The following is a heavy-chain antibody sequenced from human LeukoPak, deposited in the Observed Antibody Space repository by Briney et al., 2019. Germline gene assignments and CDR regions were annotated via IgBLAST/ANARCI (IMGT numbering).Heavy chain of an antibody. CDR2: IIPIFGTA. CDR1: GGTVSSYA. D-gene: IGHD3-3*01. Sequence: ASVTVSCKASGGTVSSYAISWVRQAPGQGLEWMGGIIPIFGTANYAQKFQGRVTITADESTSTAYMELSSLRSEDTAVYYCARGHGDPFFDYWGQGTLVTVSS. V-gene: IGHV1-69*13. CDR3: ARGHGDPFFDY. J-gene: IGHJ4*02.